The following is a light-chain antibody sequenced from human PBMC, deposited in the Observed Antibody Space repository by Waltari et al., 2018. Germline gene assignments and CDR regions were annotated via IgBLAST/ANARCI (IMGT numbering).Light chain of an antibody. V-gene: IGKV3-20*01. J-gene: IGKJ4*01. CDR1: QSVTSIA. Sequence: DTVLTQSPDTVSLSPGDRGTLSCRASQSVTSIALRWFQQRPGQAPRLLIYGASNRATDIPDRFSGSGSGTDFTLTISRLEPEDFAVYYCQHYDGSVVTFGGGTKVEI. CDR3: QHYDGSVVT. CDR2: GAS.